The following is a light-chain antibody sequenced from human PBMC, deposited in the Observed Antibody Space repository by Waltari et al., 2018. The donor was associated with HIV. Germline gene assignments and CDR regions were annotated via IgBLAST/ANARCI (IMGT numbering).Light chain of an antibody. CDR2: GTS. Sequence: DIQMTQSPPSLSASVGDRINITCRASQTINTNLNWYQQKSGKAPKVLIYGTSTLRSEVPSRFSGGGSGTEFTLTITSLQSDDSATYYCQQSDKTPPTFGGGTTVEIK. V-gene: IGKV1-39*01. CDR3: QQSDKTPPT. CDR1: QTINTN. J-gene: IGKJ4*01.